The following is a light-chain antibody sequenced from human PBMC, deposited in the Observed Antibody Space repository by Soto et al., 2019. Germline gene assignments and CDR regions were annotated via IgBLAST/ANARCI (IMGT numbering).Light chain of an antibody. Sequence: DIQMTQSPSTLSASVGDRVTITCRASQRIDSWLAWYQQKPGKAPNLLIYKTSNLESGVPSRFSGSGSGTEFSLTISILQPDDFATYYCQQYKSFSLTFGGGTRLEVK. CDR1: QRIDSW. CDR2: KTS. V-gene: IGKV1-5*03. J-gene: IGKJ4*01. CDR3: QQYKSFSLT.